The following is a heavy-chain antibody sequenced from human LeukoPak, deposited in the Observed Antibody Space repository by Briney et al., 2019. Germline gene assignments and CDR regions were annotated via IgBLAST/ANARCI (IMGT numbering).Heavy chain of an antibody. Sequence: GGSLRLSCAASGFTFSNYAMSWVRRAPGKGLEWVSLISGSGGSTYYADSVKGRFTISRDNSKNTLYLQMNSLRAEDAALYYCAKPLIASRQDAFDIWGQGTMVTVSS. D-gene: IGHD2-8*01. CDR2: ISGSGGST. CDR1: GFTFSNYA. CDR3: AKPLIASRQDAFDI. V-gene: IGHV3-23*01. J-gene: IGHJ3*02.